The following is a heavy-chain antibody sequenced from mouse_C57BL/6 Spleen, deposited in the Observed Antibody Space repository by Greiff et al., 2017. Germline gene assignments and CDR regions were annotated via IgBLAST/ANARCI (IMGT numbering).Heavy chain of an antibody. Sequence: QVQLQQPGAELVMPGASVKLSCKASGYTFTSYWMHWVKQRPGQGLEWIGEIDPSDSYTNYNQKFKGKSTLTVDKSSSTAYMQLSSLTSEDSAVYYCARRWYYYGSSPYFDYWGQGTTLTVSS. J-gene: IGHJ2*01. CDR3: ARRWYYYGSSPYFDY. V-gene: IGHV1-69*01. CDR2: IDPSDSYT. D-gene: IGHD1-1*01. CDR1: GYTFTSYW.